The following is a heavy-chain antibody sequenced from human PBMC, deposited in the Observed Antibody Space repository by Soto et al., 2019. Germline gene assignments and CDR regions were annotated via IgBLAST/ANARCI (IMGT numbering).Heavy chain of an antibody. Sequence: SETLSLTCTVSGGSISSSSYYWGWIRQPPGKGLEWIGSIYYSGGTYYNPSLKSRVTISVDTSKNQFSLKLSSVTAADTAVYYCARLTMVRGVITPYYYYYGMDVWGQGTTVTVSS. CDR1: GGSISSSSYY. D-gene: IGHD3-10*01. J-gene: IGHJ6*02. V-gene: IGHV4-39*01. CDR3: ARLTMVRGVITPYYYYYGMDV. CDR2: IYYSGGT.